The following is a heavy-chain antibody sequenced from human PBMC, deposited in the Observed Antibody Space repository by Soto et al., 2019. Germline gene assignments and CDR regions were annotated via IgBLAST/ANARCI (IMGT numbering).Heavy chain of an antibody. CDR3: ARGGGSTKVDY. V-gene: IGHV4-31*03. CDR2: TSNSGRT. CDR1: GGSITSSGYY. J-gene: IGHJ4*02. D-gene: IGHD2-2*01. Sequence: QVQLQESGPGLVKPSQTLSLTCTVSGGSITSSGYYWGGIRQHPGEGLEWIGFTSNSGRTSYNPSLKSRVTISVDTSSNLFSLNLKSVTAADTAVYYCARGGGSTKVDYWGQGTLVTVSP.